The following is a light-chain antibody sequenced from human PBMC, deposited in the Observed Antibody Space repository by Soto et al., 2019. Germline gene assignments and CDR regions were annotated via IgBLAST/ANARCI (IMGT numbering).Light chain of an antibody. CDR2: DAS. Sequence: DIQMTQSPSTLSASVGDRVTITFRASQSISSWLAWSHQKPGKAPKLLIYDASTLESGVPSRFSGSGSGTEFTLTINSLQPDDFATYYCQQYKTYSKTFGQGTKVDI. V-gene: IGKV1-5*01. J-gene: IGKJ1*01. CDR1: QSISSW. CDR3: QQYKTYSKT.